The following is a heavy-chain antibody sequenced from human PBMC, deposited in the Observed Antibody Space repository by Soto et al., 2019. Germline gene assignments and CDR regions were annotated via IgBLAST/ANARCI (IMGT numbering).Heavy chain of an antibody. CDR2: ISSSSSTI. V-gene: IGHV3-48*04. D-gene: IGHD1-20*01. CDR3: ARGRGSYNWNAFDI. Sequence: GGSLRLSCADSGFTFSSYSMNWVRQAPGKGLEWVSYISSSSSTIYYADSVKGRFTISRDNAKNSLYLQMNSLRAKDTAVYDCARGRGSYNWNAFDIWGQGTMVTVSS. J-gene: IGHJ3*02. CDR1: GFTFSSYS.